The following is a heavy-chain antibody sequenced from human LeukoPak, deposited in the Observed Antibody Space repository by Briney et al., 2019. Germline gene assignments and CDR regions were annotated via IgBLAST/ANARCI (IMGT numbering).Heavy chain of an antibody. V-gene: IGHV3-74*01. D-gene: IGHD6-13*01. J-gene: IGHJ4*02. Sequence: GGPLRLSCAVSGFTVSSNWMYWVRQAPGKGLVWVSRISSDGSSATYADSVKGRFTISRDNAKNTLYLQMNSLRAEDTAVYYCAAFVGIAAGWGQGTLVTVSS. CDR3: AAFVGIAAG. CDR1: GFTVSSNW. CDR2: ISSDGSSA.